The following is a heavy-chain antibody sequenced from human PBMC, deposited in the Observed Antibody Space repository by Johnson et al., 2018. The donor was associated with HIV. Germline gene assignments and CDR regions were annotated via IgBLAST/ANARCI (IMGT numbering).Heavy chain of an antibody. CDR3: AKDPVVTRAFDI. CDR1: GFTFSSYA. Sequence: VQLVESGGGLVQPGGSLRLSCAASGFTFSSYAMSWVRQAPGQGLEWVSAISGSGGSTYYADSVKGRFTISRDKSKNTLYLQMNSLRAEDTAVYYCAKDPVVTRAFDIWGQGTMVTVSS. J-gene: IGHJ3*02. V-gene: IGHV3-23*04. CDR2: ISGSGGST. D-gene: IGHD4-23*01.